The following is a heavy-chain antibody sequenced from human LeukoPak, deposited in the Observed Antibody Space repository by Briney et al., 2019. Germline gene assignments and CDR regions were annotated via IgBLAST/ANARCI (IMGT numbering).Heavy chain of an antibody. Sequence: SETLSLTCTVSGASTNSHYWSWIRQPAGKGLEWIGRIYISGSTNYYSSLQSRVTMSVDTSKNQFSLKVTSATAADTAVYYCARALNPLPGTYYFDYWGQGTLVTVSS. CDR2: IYISGST. J-gene: IGHJ4*02. D-gene: IGHD2-15*01. CDR1: GASTNSHY. CDR3: ARALNPLPGTYYFDY. V-gene: IGHV4-4*07.